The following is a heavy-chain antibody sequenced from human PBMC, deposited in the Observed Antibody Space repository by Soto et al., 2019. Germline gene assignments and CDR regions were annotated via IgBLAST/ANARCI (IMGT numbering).Heavy chain of an antibody. CDR3: ARGRITIFGVVIISYGMDV. Sequence: ASVKVSCKASGYTFTSYYMHWVRQAPGQGLEWMGIINPSGGSTSYAQKFQGRVTITADESTSTAYMELSSLRSEDTAVYYCARGRITIFGVVIISYGMDVWGQGTTVTVSS. J-gene: IGHJ6*02. V-gene: IGHV1-46*01. CDR1: GYTFTSYY. CDR2: INPSGGST. D-gene: IGHD3-3*01.